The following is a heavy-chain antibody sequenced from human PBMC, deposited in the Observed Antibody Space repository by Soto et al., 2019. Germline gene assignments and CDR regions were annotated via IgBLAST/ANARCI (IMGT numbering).Heavy chain of an antibody. CDR2: IKQDGSEK. CDR1: GFTFSSYW. V-gene: IGHV3-7*05. CDR3: ARDLFYSSLDY. J-gene: IGHJ4*02. D-gene: IGHD6-19*01. Sequence: PGGSLRLSCAASGFTFSSYWMSWVRQAPGKGLERVANIKQDGSEKYYVDSVKGQFTISRDNAKNSLYLQMNSLRAEDTAVYYCARDLFYSSLDYWGQGTLVTVSS.